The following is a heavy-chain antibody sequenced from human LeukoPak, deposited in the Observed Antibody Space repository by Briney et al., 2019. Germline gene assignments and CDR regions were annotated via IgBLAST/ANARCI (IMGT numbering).Heavy chain of an antibody. Sequence: SETLSLTCTVSGGSISSSSTYYWGWIRQPPGKGLEWIGSIYYSGSTYYKPSLKSRVTISVDTSKNQFSLKLSSVTAADTAVYYCARDVNQVGVTSGFDYWGQGTLVTVSS. J-gene: IGHJ4*02. D-gene: IGHD1-26*01. V-gene: IGHV4-39*07. CDR1: GGSISSSSTYY. CDR3: ARDVNQVGVTSGFDY. CDR2: IYYSGST.